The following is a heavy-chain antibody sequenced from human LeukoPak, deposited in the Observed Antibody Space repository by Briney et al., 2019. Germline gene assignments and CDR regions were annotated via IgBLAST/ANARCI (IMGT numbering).Heavy chain of an antibody. CDR2: ISAYNGET. V-gene: IGHV1-18*01. D-gene: IGHD3-3*01. Sequence: ASVKVSCKASGYTFTNYGIAWMRQAPGQGLEWMGWISAYNGETNYVQKLQGRVTMTTDTSTSTDYMELRSLRFDDTAVYYCARGYYDFWSGKTKGGAFDIWGQGTMVTVSS. J-gene: IGHJ3*02. CDR3: ARGYYDFWSGKTKGGAFDI. CDR1: GYTFTNYG.